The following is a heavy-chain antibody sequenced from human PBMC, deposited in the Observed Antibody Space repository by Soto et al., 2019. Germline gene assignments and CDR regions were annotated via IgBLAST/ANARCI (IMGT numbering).Heavy chain of an antibody. J-gene: IGHJ6*02. CDR3: ASEIIVVVPAATNTTYYYYGMDV. CDR1: GYTFTSYG. Sequence: ASVKVSCKASGYTFTSYGISWVRQAPGQGLEWMGWISAYNGNTNYAQKLQGRVTMTTDTSTSTAYMELRSLRSDDTAVYYCASEIIVVVPAATNTTYYYYGMDVWGQGTTVTVSS. D-gene: IGHD2-2*01. V-gene: IGHV1-18*01. CDR2: ISAYNGNT.